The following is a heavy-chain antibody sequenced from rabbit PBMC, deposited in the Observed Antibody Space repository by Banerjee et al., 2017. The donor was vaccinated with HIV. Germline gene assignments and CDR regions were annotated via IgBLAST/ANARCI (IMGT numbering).Heavy chain of an antibody. CDR3: ARGGYSSGWGPYYFNL. V-gene: IGHV1S40*01. CDR1: GFTLSSYW. Sequence: QSLEESGGDLVKPGASLTLTCTASGFTLSSYWMCWVRQAPGKGLEWIGCIYAGSSGGTYYANWAKGRFTISKTSSTTVTLQMTSLTAADTATYFCARGGYSSGWGPYYFNLWGPGTL. CDR2: IYAGSSGGT. D-gene: IGHD4-1*01. J-gene: IGHJ4*01.